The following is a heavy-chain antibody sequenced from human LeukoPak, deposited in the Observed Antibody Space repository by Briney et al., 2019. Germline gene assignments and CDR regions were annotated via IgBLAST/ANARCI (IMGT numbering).Heavy chain of an antibody. CDR1: GYSFTSYL. CDR2: IYPGDSDT. V-gene: IGHV5-51*01. CDR3: ARQGITMVRGVIGNPGYYYYYYRDV. Sequence: EALKISCKGSGYSFTSYLIGWVRQMPGKGLEWMGIIYPGDSDTRYSPSFQGQVAISADKSISTAYLQWSSLKASDTAMYYCARQGITMVRGVIGNPGYYYYYYRDVWGKGTTVSVSS. D-gene: IGHD3-10*01. J-gene: IGHJ6*03.